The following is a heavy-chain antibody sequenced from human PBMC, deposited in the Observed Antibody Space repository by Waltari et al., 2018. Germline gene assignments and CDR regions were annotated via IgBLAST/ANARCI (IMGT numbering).Heavy chain of an antibody. CDR2: IDKTGSRT. J-gene: IGHJ4*02. CDR3: ARGIVGATG. CDR1: GFTFSKYE. Sequence: EVQLVESGGDLVQPGESLRLNCETSGFTFSKYELNWIHQAPGRGLEWIAYIDKTGSRTFYSDSVRGRFTVSRDDAKSSVYLQMTNLRVDDSALYYCARGIVGATGWGQGTLVTVSS. D-gene: IGHD1-26*01. V-gene: IGHV3-48*03.